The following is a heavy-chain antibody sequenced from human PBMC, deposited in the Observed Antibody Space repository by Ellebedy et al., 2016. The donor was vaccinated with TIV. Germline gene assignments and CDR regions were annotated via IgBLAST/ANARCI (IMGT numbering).Heavy chain of an antibody. J-gene: IGHJ4*02. CDR3: ARNGNYAAY. CDR1: GFTFADYA. D-gene: IGHD4-17*01. CDR2: IRSKTYGGTS. V-gene: IGHV3-49*03. Sequence: PGGSLRLSCTASGFTFADYAMSRFRQAPGKGLEWVGFIRSKTYGGTSEYAASVKGRFTISRDDSKTIAYLQMNSLKTEDTAMYYCARNGNYAAYWGQGTLVIVSS.